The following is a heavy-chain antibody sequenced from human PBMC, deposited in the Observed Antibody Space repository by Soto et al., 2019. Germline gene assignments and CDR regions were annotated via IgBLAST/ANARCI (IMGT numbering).Heavy chain of an antibody. V-gene: IGHV4-34*01. J-gene: IGHJ3*02. CDR3: ARLKTNGVGAFDI. Sequence: QVQLQQWGAGLLKPSETLSLTCAVYGGSFSGYYWGWIRQPPGKGLEWIGEINHSGSTNYNPSLKRRVTMSVDTTKNQFSLKLSSVTAADTTVYYCARLKTNGVGAFDIWGQGTMVSVSS. CDR2: INHSGST. D-gene: IGHD4-17*01. CDR1: GGSFSGYY.